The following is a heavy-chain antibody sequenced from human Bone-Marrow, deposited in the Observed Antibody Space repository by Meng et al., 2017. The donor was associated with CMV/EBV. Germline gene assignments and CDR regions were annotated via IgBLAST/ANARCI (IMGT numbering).Heavy chain of an antibody. J-gene: IGHJ6*02. Sequence: GESLKISCAASGFTFSDYYMSWIRQAPGKGLEWVSSISSSSSYIYYADSVKGRFTISRDNAKNSLYLQMNSLRAEDTAVYYCARDPGSSWYTYYYYGMDVWGQGTTVTVS. CDR2: ISSSSSYI. D-gene: IGHD6-13*01. CDR3: ARDPGSSWYTYYYYGMDV. CDR1: GFTFSDYY. V-gene: IGHV3-11*06.